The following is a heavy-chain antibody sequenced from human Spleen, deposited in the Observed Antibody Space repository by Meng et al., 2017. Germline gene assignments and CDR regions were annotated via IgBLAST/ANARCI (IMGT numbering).Heavy chain of an antibody. D-gene: IGHD4-17*01. Sequence: QVHLQPWGAGLLKPSEALSLTCAVYGGSFSGYYWSWIRQPPGKGLEWIGEINHSGSTNYNPSLKSRVTISVDTSKNQFSLKLSSVTAADTAVYYCARVGITTVTTAGWFDPWGQGTLVTVSS. V-gene: IGHV4-34*01. CDR2: INHSGST. CDR1: GGSFSGYY. CDR3: ARVGITTVTTAGWFDP. J-gene: IGHJ5*02.